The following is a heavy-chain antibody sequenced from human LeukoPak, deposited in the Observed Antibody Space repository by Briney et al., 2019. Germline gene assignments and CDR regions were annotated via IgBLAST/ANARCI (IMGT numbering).Heavy chain of an antibody. CDR1: GFTFCNYV. V-gene: IGHV3-30-3*01. Sequence: GGSLRLSCAASGFTFCNYVMYWVRQAPGKGLEWVAVMSSDGSNEYYADSVKGRFTISRDNSKSTLYLQMNSLRAEDTAVYYCARDRAMIIPSSLLHWGQGTPVTVSS. CDR3: ARDRAMIIPSSLLH. D-gene: IGHD3-16*01. CDR2: MSSDGSNE. J-gene: IGHJ4*02.